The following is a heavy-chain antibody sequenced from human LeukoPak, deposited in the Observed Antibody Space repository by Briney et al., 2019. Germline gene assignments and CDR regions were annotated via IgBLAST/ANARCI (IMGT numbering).Heavy chain of an antibody. J-gene: IGHJ6*02. D-gene: IGHD2-15*01. CDR3: ARDSEDCSGGSCYSDYYYGMDV. CDR1: GFTFSSYW. Sequence: GGSLRLSCAASGFTFSSYWMSWVRQAPGKGLEWVANIKQDGSEKYYVDSVKGRFTIPRDNAKNSLYLQMNSLRAEDTAVYYCARDSEDCSGGSCYSDYYYGMDVWGQGTTVTVSS. V-gene: IGHV3-7*01. CDR2: IKQDGSEK.